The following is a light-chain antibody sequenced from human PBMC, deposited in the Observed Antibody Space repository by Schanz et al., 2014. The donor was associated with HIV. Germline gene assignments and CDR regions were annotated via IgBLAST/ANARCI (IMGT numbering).Light chain of an antibody. CDR1: SSDVGGYNY. CDR2: EVS. J-gene: IGLJ3*02. CDR3: SSYAATSNVL. Sequence: QSSLTPPPSASGSPGQSVTISCTGTSSDVGGYNYVSWYQQHPGKAPKLMIYEVSERPSGVPDRFSGSKSGNTASLTVSGLQADDEADYYCSSYAATSNVLFGGGTKLTVL. V-gene: IGLV2-8*01.